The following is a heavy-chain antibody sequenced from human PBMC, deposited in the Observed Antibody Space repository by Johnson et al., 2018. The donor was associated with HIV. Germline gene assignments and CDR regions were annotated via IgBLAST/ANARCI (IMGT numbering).Heavy chain of an antibody. V-gene: IGHV3-30*02. Sequence: VQLVESGGGVVQPGRSLRLSCAASGFTFSSYGMHWVRQAPGKGLEWVAFIRYDGSDEYYSNSVKGRFTISRDNSKNTLYLQMNSLRPEDTAVYYFAKDRGGRGAHDGFDIWGQGTMVNVSS. CDR2: IRYDGSDE. D-gene: IGHD3-10*01. J-gene: IGHJ3*02. CDR3: AKDRGGRGAHDGFDI. CDR1: GFTFSSYG.